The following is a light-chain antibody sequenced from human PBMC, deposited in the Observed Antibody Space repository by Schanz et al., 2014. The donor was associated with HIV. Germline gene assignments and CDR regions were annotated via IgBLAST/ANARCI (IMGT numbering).Light chain of an antibody. CDR3: QQRSNWPT. V-gene: IGKV3-11*01. J-gene: IGKJ5*01. Sequence: EIVLTQSPVTLSLSPGERATLSCRASQSVSSDLGWYQQKPRQAPRLLIYDASNRATGIPARFSGSGSGTQFTLTSSSLQSEDFAVYYCQQRSNWPTFGQGTRLEIK. CDR2: DAS. CDR1: QSVSSD.